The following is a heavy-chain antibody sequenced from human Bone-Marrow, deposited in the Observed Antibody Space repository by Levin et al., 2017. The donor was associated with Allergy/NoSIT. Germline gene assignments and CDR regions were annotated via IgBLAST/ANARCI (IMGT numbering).Heavy chain of an antibody. Sequence: GGSLRLSCAASGFTFSSYSMNWVRQAPGKGLEWVSSISSSSSYIYYADSVKGRFTISRDNAKNSLYLQMNSLRAEDTAVYYCARDWVTLVKNTGWYMDVWGKGTTVTVSS. CDR3: ARDWVTLVKNTGWYMDV. CDR1: GFTFSSYS. V-gene: IGHV3-21*01. D-gene: IGHD2-8*02. CDR2: ISSSSSYI. J-gene: IGHJ6*03.